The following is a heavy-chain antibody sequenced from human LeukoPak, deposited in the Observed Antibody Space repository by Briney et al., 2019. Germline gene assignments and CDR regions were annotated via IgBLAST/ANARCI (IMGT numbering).Heavy chain of an antibody. V-gene: IGHV5-51*01. D-gene: IGHD3/OR15-3a*01. CDR1: GYSFTSHW. CDR2: VYPVDSDT. CDR3: ARLESGLYFFDY. Sequence: GESLKISCKTSGYSFTSHWVGWVRQMPGKGLEWLGIVYPVDSDTRYSPSFQGQVSISADRSGATAYLQWSSLKASDTAIYYCARLESGLYFFDYWGQGTLVTVSS. J-gene: IGHJ4*02.